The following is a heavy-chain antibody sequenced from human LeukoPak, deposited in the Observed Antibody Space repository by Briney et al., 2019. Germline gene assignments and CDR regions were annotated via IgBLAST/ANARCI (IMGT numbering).Heavy chain of an antibody. J-gene: IGHJ3*02. Sequence: GGSLRLSCSASGFTLSTYAMNWVRQAPGRGLEWVANIDQSGGRNNYVDSVKGRFTISRDNAKNSLFLEMSSLRADDTAVYFCARDVEGGTFDIWGQGTTVTVSS. CDR3: ARDVEGGTFDI. D-gene: IGHD3-16*01. V-gene: IGHV3-7*05. CDR2: IDQSGGRN. CDR1: GFTLSTYA.